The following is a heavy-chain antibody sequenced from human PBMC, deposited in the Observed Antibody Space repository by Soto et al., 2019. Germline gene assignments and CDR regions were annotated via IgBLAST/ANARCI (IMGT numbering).Heavy chain of an antibody. CDR3: AGVGRGGWELGFWDY. D-gene: IGHD1-26*01. Sequence: QVQLQESGPGLVKPSETLSLTCTVSGGSVSSGSYYWSWIRQPPGKGLEWIGYIYYSGSTNYNPSLKSGVTISVDTSKNQFSLKLSSVTAADTAVYYCAGVGRGGWELGFWDYWGQGTLVTVSS. CDR1: GGSVSSGSYY. J-gene: IGHJ4*02. V-gene: IGHV4-61*01. CDR2: IYYSGST.